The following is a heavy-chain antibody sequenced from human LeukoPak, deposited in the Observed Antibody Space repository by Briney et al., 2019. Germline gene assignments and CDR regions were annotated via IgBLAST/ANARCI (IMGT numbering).Heavy chain of an antibody. Sequence: GGSLRLSCAASGFTFSSYSMNWVRQAPGKGLEWVSSISSSSSYIYYADSVKGRFTISRDNAKNSLYLQMNSLRAEDTAVYYCARDSITMVRGALFDYWGQGTLVTASS. J-gene: IGHJ4*02. V-gene: IGHV3-21*01. CDR1: GFTFSSYS. CDR3: ARDSITMVRGALFDY. CDR2: ISSSSSYI. D-gene: IGHD3-10*01.